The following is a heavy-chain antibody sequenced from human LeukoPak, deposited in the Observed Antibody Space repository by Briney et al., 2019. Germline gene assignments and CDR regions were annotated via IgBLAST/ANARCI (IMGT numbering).Heavy chain of an antibody. V-gene: IGHV4-34*01. D-gene: IGHD6-19*01. CDR3: ASLAPKSYSRGLSSFGYYCMDV. Sequence: AEPLSLTCAVYGVSFWRYYWSWIRQPPGKGLEWIGEINYSGSTHHNPSLETRHTISVDTSKNLFSLTLSSVTAADTSVYYCASLAPKSYSRGLSSFGYYCMDVWGQGTTVTVPS. CDR2: INYSGST. CDR1: GVSFWRYY. J-gene: IGHJ6*02.